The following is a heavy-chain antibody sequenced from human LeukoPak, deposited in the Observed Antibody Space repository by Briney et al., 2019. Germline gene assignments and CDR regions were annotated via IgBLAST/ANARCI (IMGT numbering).Heavy chain of an antibody. CDR2: ISGSAGRT. J-gene: IGHJ6*02. CDR1: GFNFGTYA. V-gene: IGHV3-23*01. D-gene: IGHD7-27*01. Sequence: PGGSLRLSCAASGFNFGTYAMNWVRQAPGKGLEWVSPISGSAGRTYYADSVKGRFTISRDISKNTVSLQMNSLRADDTAIYYCARDGEPRYWGSGYYYGMDVWGQGATVTVSS. CDR3: ARDGEPRYWGSGYYYGMDV.